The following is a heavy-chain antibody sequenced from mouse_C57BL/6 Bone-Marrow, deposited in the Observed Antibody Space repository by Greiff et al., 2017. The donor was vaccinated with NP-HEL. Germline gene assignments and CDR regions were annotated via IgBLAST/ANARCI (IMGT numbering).Heavy chain of an antibody. CDR2: IDPENGDT. CDR1: GFNIKDDY. CDR3: TTTYGSRPAWFAY. V-gene: IGHV14-4*01. D-gene: IGHD1-1*01. Sequence: EVKLVESGAELVRPGASVKLSCTASGFNIKDDYMHWVKQRPEQGLEWIGWIDPENGDTEYASKFQGKATITADTSSNTAYLQLSSLTSEDTAVYYCTTTYGSRPAWFAYWGQGTLVTVSA. J-gene: IGHJ3*01.